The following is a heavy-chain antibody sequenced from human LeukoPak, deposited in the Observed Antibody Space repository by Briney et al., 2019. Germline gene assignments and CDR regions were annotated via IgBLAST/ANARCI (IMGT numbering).Heavy chain of an antibody. Sequence: GGSLRLSCAASGFTFSSYAMTWVRQAPDKGLEWVSAISGSDGSTYYADSVKGRFTISRDDSQNTPYLQMNSLSAEDTAVYYCAKVETSGGANCYALDYWGQGTLVTVSS. CDR1: GFTFSSYA. J-gene: IGHJ4*02. D-gene: IGHD2-2*01. CDR2: ISGSDGST. CDR3: AKVETSGGANCYALDY. V-gene: IGHV3-23*01.